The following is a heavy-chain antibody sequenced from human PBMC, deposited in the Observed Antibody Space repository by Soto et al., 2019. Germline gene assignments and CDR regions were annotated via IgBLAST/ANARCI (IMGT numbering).Heavy chain of an antibody. CDR2: IWNDGSEK. V-gene: IGHV3-33*01. Sequence: QVQLVESGGGVVQPGRSLRLSCAAAGFTFSSYGMHWVRQAPGKGLEWVAVIWNDGSEKYYEDSVKGRFTISRENSKSTLYVKMNSLRDEDTAVYYCARNSLGRDYDLEYVGQGTLVTVSS. D-gene: IGHD4-17*01. CDR1: GFTFSSYG. J-gene: IGHJ4*02. CDR3: ARNSLGRDYDLEY.